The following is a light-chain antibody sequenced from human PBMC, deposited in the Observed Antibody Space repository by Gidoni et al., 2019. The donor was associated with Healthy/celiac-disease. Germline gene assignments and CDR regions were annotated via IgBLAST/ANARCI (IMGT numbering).Light chain of an antibody. V-gene: IGKV3-15*01. CDR2: GAS. CDR1: QIVSSN. J-gene: IGKJ2*01. CDR3: QQYNNWPPYT. Sequence: EIVMTQSPATLSVSPGERATLSCRASQIVSSNLAWYQQKPGPAPRLLIYGASTRATGIPARFSGSGSGTEFTLTISSLQSEDFAVYYCQQYNNWPPYTFGQXTKLEIK.